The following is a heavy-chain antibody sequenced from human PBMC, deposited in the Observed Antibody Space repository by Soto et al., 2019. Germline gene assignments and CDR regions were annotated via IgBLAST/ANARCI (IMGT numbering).Heavy chain of an antibody. J-gene: IGHJ6*02. CDR2: IYPGDSDT. D-gene: IGHD6-13*01. CDR1: GYSFTSYW. V-gene: IGHV5-51*01. CDR3: ARHHGSPGSYFGLDV. Sequence: PGESLKISCNGSGYSFTSYWSNWVLQVPRKGLEWMGIIYPGDSDTRYSPSFQGQVTISADKSIDTAYLQWRSLKASDTAVYYCARHHGSPGSYFGLDVWGQGTTVTVSS.